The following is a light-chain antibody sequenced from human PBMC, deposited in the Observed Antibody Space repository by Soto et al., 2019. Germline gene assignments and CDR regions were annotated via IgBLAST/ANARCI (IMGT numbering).Light chain of an antibody. J-gene: IGKJ1*01. CDR1: QSVSRDY. Sequence: EVVLTQSPGTLSLSPGERATLSCRASQSVSRDYLAWYQQKPGQAPGLLIYGASSRATGIPDRFSGSGSGTDFTLTISRLEPEDFAVYTCQQCGSSPWTFGQGTKVEIK. V-gene: IGKV3-20*01. CDR2: GAS. CDR3: QQCGSSPWT.